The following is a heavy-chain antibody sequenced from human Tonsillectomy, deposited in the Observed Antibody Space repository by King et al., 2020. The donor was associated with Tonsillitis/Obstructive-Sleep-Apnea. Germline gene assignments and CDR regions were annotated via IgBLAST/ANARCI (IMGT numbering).Heavy chain of an antibody. Sequence: QLVQSGAEVKKPGSSVKVSCKASGGTFSSFAFSWVRLAPGQGLEWIGGIAPICGATNYAQRFQGRLTITADDSTSTAYMELSSLSSDDTAVYYCARDWEYYSSSPFYYYYMDVWGKGTTVTVSS. J-gene: IGHJ6*03. V-gene: IGHV1-69*12. D-gene: IGHD6-6*01. CDR3: ARDWEYYSSSPFYYYYMDV. CDR1: GGTFSSFA. CDR2: IAPICGAT.